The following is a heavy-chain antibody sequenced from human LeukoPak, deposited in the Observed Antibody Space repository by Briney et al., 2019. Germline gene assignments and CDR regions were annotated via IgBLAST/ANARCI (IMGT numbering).Heavy chain of an antibody. D-gene: IGHD3-10*02. CDR1: GFTFSSYY. Sequence: GGSLTLSCAASGFTFSSYYMNWVRQAPGKGLEWVSYISSSGSTIYYADSVKGRIIISRDKAKNSLYLQMNSLRAEDTAVYYCAELGITMIGGVWGKGTTVTISS. CDR2: ISSSGSTI. CDR3: AELGITMIGGV. V-gene: IGHV3-48*03. J-gene: IGHJ6*04.